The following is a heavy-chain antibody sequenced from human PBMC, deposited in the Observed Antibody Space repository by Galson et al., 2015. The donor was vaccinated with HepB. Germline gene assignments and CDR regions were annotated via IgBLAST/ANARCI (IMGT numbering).Heavy chain of an antibody. D-gene: IGHD5-24*01. Sequence: PALVKPTQTLTLTCTFSGFSLSTTGVAVGWIRQPPGKALEWLTVIYWEDTKRYSPSLKSRLTITKDTSKNQVVLTMTNMDPVDTGTYYCAHNKNGYNVIDYWGQGTLVTVSS. V-gene: IGHV2-5*02. CDR2: IYWEDTK. CDR1: GFSLSTTGVA. J-gene: IGHJ4*02. CDR3: AHNKNGYNVIDY.